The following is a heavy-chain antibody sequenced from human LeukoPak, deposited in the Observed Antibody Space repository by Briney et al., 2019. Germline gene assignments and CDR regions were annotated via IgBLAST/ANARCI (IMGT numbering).Heavy chain of an antibody. Sequence: PGRSLRLSCAASGFTFSSYAMHWVRQAPGKGLEWVAVISYDGSNKYYADSVKGRFTISRDNSKNTLYLQMNSLRAEDTAVYYCAKDFGSSWSYYFDYWGQGTLVTVSS. J-gene: IGHJ4*02. CDR3: AKDFGSSWSYYFDY. D-gene: IGHD6-13*01. CDR1: GFTFSSYA. CDR2: ISYDGSNK. V-gene: IGHV3-30-3*01.